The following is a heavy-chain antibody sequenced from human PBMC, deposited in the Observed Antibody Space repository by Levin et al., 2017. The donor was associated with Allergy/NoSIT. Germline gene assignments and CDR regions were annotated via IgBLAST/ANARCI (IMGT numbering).Heavy chain of an antibody. D-gene: IGHD1-26*01. V-gene: IGHV1-2*02. CDR2: IHPDSGGT. CDR1: GYRFSGYY. J-gene: IGHJ4*02. CDR3: ARAIAKGVGAVHY. Sequence: ASVKVSCKASGYRFSGYYLHWLRQAPGQGLEWMGWIHPDSGGTSYAQKFQGRVTMTSDTSISTAHLEMKRLRSDDTATYDCARAIAKGVGAVHYWGQGTLVTVSS.